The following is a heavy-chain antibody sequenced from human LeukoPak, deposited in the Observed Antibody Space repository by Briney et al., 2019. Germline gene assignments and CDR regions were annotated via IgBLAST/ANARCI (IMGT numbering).Heavy chain of an antibody. CDR2: INHSGST. Sequence: SETLSLTCAVYGGSFSGYYWSWIRQPPGKGLEWIGEINHSGSTNYNPSLKSRVTISVDTSKNQFSLKLSSVTAADTAVYYCARRATGAFSAFDIWGQGTMVTVSS. CDR3: ARRATGAFSAFDI. J-gene: IGHJ3*02. D-gene: IGHD2-15*01. CDR1: GGSFSGYY. V-gene: IGHV4-34*01.